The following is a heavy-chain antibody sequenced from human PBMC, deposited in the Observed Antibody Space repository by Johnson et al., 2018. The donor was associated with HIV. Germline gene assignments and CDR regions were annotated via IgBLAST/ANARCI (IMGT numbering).Heavy chain of an antibody. CDR2: ISGSGGST. V-gene: IGHV3-23*04. Sequence: VQLVESGGGLVQPGGSLRLSCAASGFAFSSYAMTWVRQAPGKGLEWVSSISGSGGSTYYADSVKGRFTISRDNAKNTLLLQMNSLRAEDTAVYYCARASDSYCSADCYGDGFQISDQGTKVIVSS. J-gene: IGHJ3*02. CDR3: ARASDSYCSADCYGDGFQI. D-gene: IGHD2-21*02. CDR1: GFAFSSYA.